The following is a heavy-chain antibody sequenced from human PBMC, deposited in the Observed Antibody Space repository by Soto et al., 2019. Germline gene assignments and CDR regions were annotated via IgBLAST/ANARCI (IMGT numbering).Heavy chain of an antibody. V-gene: IGHV4-30-2*01. D-gene: IGHD1-26*01. CDR2: IYHSGST. CDR1: GGSISSGGYS. CDR3: LKSTGELYYYYGMDV. Sequence: SETLSLTCAFSGGSISSGGYSLSWIRQPPGKGLEWIGYIYHSGSTYYNPSLKSRVTISVDRSKNQFSLKLSSVTAADTAVYYCLKSTGELYYYYGMDVWGQGTTVTVSS. J-gene: IGHJ6*02.